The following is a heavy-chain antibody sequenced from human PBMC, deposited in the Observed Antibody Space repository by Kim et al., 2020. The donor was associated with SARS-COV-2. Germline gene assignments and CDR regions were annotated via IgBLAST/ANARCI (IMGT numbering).Heavy chain of an antibody. J-gene: IGHJ4*02. CDR2: IYYSGST. V-gene: IGHV4-39*01. CDR1: GGSISSSSYY. D-gene: IGHD1-26*01. CDR3: ARPPNYSGSYYYFDY. Sequence: SETLSLTCTVSGGSISSSSYYWGWIRQPPGKGLEWIGSIYYSGSTYYNPSLKSRVTISVDTSKNQFSLKLSSVTAADTAVYYCARPPNYSGSYYYFDYWGQGTLVTVSS.